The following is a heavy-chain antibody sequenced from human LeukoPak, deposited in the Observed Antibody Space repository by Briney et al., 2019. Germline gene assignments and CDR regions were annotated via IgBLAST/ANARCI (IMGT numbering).Heavy chain of an antibody. V-gene: IGHV4-59*01. CDR1: GGSISSYS. J-gene: IGHJ3*02. CDR2: IYYSGST. CDR3: ARDRVLGAFDI. Sequence: SETLSLTCTVSGGSISSYSWTWIRQPPGKELEWIGSIYYSGSTNYNPSLKSRVTISVDTSKNHFSLKLSSVTAADTAVYYCARDRVLGAFDIRGQGTMVTVSS. D-gene: IGHD3-16*01.